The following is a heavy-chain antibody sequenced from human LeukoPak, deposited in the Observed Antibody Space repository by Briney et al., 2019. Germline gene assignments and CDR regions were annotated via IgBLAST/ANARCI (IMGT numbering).Heavy chain of an antibody. D-gene: IGHD2-21*01. J-gene: IGHJ4*02. CDR2: ITGSGGTT. CDR1: GFSFSIYG. V-gene: IGHV3-23*01. Sequence: GGSLRLSCAASGFSFSIYGMNWVRQAPGKGLEWVSGITGSGGTTYYADSVKGRATISRDNSKNTLYLQMNSLRAEDTAIYYCARDLRVISFDNWGQGTLVSVSS. CDR3: ARDLRVISFDN.